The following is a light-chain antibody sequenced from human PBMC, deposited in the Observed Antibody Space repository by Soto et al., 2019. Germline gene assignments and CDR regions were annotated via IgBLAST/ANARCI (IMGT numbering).Light chain of an antibody. CDR3: QSYDRRLSGSC. CDR1: RSNSGAGDE. Sequence: QSVRTEQPSVSGGIGQRVIISCIVSRSNSGAGDEVHWNQEVRETVPKLLIYRTTYRTSGVADRFSGSRSATSASLSITGLQPEDEADYYCQSYDRRLSGSCFGTGTRAPS. V-gene: IGLV1-40*01. CDR2: RTT. J-gene: IGLJ1*01.